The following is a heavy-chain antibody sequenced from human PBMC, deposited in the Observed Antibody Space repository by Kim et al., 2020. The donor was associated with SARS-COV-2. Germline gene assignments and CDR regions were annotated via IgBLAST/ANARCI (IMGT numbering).Heavy chain of an antibody. V-gene: IGHV3-23*01. CDR1: GFTFSSYA. CDR3: AKSEWESAAAIRDAFDI. D-gene: IGHD2-2*01. J-gene: IGHJ3*02. Sequence: GGSLRLSCAASGFTFSSYAMSWVRQAPGKGLEWVSAISGSGGSTYYADSVKGRFTISRDNSKNTLYLQMNSLRAEDTAVYYCAKSEWESAAAIRDAFDIWGQGTMVTVSS. CDR2: ISGSGGST.